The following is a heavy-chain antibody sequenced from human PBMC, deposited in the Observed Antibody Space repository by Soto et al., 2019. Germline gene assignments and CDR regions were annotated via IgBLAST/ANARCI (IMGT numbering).Heavy chain of an antibody. J-gene: IGHJ4*02. V-gene: IGHV3-43*01. D-gene: IGHD1-1*01. CDR1: GFTFDDYT. CDR3: AKVPTTYHFVPIFDQ. Sequence: GGSLRLSCAASGFTFDDYTMHWVRQAPGKGLEWVSLISWDGGSTYYADSVKGRFTISRDNSKNSLYLQMNSLRTEDTALYYCAKVPTTYHFVPIFDQWGQGTLVTVSS. CDR2: ISWDGGST.